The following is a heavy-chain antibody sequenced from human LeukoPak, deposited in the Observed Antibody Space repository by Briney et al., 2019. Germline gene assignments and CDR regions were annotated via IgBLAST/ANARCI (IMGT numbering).Heavy chain of an antibody. D-gene: IGHD1-14*01. Sequence: GASVKVSCTASGFTFSSYTMHWVRQAPDKGLEWVAVISSDGSNKYYADSVKGRFTISRDNSKNTLYLQMNSLRAEDTAVYYCARQGSAHGTPIDYWGQGTLVTVSS. CDR1: GFTFSSYT. J-gene: IGHJ4*02. CDR2: ISSDGSNK. V-gene: IGHV3-30-3*01. CDR3: ARQGSAHGTPIDY.